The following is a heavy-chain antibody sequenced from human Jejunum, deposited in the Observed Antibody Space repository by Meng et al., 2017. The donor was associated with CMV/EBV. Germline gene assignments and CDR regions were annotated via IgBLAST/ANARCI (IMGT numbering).Heavy chain of an antibody. J-gene: IGHJ4*02. D-gene: IGHD3-9*01. V-gene: IGHV3-30*18. CDR2: ISFDGSKY. CDR1: CSSHG. CDR3: AKGRGASYDILTGYYSHDY. Sequence: CSSHGMDWVRQAPGKGVEWVAVISFDGSKYYYADTVKGRFPISRDNSKNTLYLQMNSLRTEDTAVYYCAKGRGASYDILTGYYSHDYWGQGSLVTVSS.